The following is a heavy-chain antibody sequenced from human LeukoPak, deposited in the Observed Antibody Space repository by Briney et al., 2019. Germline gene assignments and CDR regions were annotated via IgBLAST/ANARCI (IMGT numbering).Heavy chain of an antibody. Sequence: QPSETLSLTCTVSGASISGYYWNWLRQCPGKGLEWVAFIYDTGSTNSNPSLRSRVTISVDTSKNQFSLNLKSVTAADTAVYYCAGNRNALGDVNWLDPWGQGTLVTVSS. D-gene: IGHD3-16*01. CDR3: AGNRNALGDVNWLDP. CDR2: IYDTGST. V-gene: IGHV4-59*01. J-gene: IGHJ5*02. CDR1: GASISGYY.